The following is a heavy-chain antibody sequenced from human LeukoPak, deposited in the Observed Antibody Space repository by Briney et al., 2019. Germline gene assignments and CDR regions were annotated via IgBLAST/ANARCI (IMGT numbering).Heavy chain of an antibody. CDR1: GGSISSYY. CDR3: ARARGWYQLYYYYMDV. J-gene: IGHJ6*03. CDR2: IYISGST. V-gene: IGHV4-4*07. D-gene: IGHD2-15*01. Sequence: SETLSLTCTVSGGSISSYYWSWIRQPAGEGLEWIGRIYISGSTNYNPSLKSRVTMSVDTSKNQFSLKLSSVTAADTAVYYCARARGWYQLYYYYMDVWGKGTTVTVSS.